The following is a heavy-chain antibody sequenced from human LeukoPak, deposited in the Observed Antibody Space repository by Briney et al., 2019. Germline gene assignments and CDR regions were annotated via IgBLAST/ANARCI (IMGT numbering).Heavy chain of an antibody. J-gene: IGHJ3*02. CDR1: GGTFSTSS. CDR3: ARDAPSETLMVSAFDI. V-gene: IGHV1-69*13. D-gene: IGHD3-10*01. Sequence: SVKVPCKAFGGTFSTSSISWVRQAPGQGLEWMGGINPIFGTGNYAQKFQGRVTITADVSTRTAFMDLSSLRSEDTAVYYCARDAPSETLMVSAFDIWGQGTMVTVSS. CDR2: INPIFGTG.